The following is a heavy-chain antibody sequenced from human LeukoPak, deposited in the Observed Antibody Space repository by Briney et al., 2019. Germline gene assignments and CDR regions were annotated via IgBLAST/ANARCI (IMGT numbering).Heavy chain of an antibody. V-gene: IGHV4-30-2*01. CDR3: ARDPIAAAGTGNGYYYDSTVDY. CDR2: IYHSGST. CDR1: GGSISSGGYY. J-gene: IGHJ4*02. Sequence: SETLSLTCTVSGGSISSGGYYWSWIRQPPGKGLEWIGYIYHSGSTYYNPSLKSRVTISVDRSKNQFSLKLSSVTAADTAVYYCARDPIAAAGTGNGYYYDSTVDYWGQGTLVTVSS. D-gene: IGHD3-22*01.